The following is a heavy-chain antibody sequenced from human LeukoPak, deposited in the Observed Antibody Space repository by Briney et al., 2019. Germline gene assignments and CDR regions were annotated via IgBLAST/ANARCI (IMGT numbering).Heavy chain of an antibody. J-gene: IGHJ6*03. CDR1: GYTFTGYY. Sequence: GASVKVSCKASGYTFTGYYMHWVRQAPGQGLEWMGWMNPNSGNTGYAQKFQGRVTITRNTSISTAYMELSSLRSEDTAVYYCARAFAGGEYYYYMDAWGKGTTVTVSS. CDR2: MNPNSGNT. CDR3: ARAFAGGEYYYYMDA. D-gene: IGHD3-16*01. V-gene: IGHV1-8*03.